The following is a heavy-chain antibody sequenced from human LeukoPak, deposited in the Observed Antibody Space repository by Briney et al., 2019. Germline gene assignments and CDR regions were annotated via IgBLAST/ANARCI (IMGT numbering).Heavy chain of an antibody. CDR1: GYTFTGYY. CDR2: INPNSGGT. D-gene: IGHD5-24*01. Sequence: GASVKVSCKASGYTFTGYYMHWVRQAPGQGLEWMGWINPNSGGTNYAQKFKGRVTMTRDTSIGTAYMELSRLRSDDTAVYYSERSATERLLQFDASNTRFDPWGQGTLVTVSS. CDR3: ERSATERLLQFDASNTRFDP. V-gene: IGHV1-2*02. J-gene: IGHJ5*02.